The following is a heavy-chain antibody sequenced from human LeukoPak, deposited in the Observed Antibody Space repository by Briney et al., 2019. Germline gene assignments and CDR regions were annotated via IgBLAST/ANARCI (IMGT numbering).Heavy chain of an antibody. CDR3: AKASSSTRPYYFDY. V-gene: IGHV3-23*01. J-gene: IGHJ4*02. CDR1: GFTFSSYV. CDR2: ISDGGGTT. D-gene: IGHD6-13*01. Sequence: PGGSLRLSCAASGFTFSSYVLSWVRRAPGKGLEWVSAISDGGGTTYYADSVKGRFTISRDNSKNTLYLQMNSLRAEDTAVYYCAKASSSTRPYYFDYWGQGTLVTVSS.